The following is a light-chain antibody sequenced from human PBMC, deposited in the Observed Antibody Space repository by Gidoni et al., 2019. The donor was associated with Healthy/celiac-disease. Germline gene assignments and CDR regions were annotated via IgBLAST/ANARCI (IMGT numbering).Light chain of an antibody. V-gene: IGLV2-14*01. Sequence: QSALTHPAPVSGSPAQSITISCTGTSSDVGGYNYVSWYQQHPGKAPKLMIYEVSNRPSGVSNRFSGSKSGNTASLTISGLQAEDEADYYCSSYTSSSTPVVFGGGTKLTVL. CDR2: EVS. CDR1: SSDVGGYNY. J-gene: IGLJ2*01. CDR3: SSYTSSSTPVV.